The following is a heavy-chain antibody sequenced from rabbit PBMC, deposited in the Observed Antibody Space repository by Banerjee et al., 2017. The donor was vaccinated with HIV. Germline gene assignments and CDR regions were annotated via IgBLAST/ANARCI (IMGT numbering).Heavy chain of an antibody. V-gene: IGHV1S40*01. CDR3: ARGLVAGVLNL. Sequence: QSLEESGGDLVKPGASLTLTCTASGLDFSSSYDMHWVRQAPGKGLEWIACIYPRYGATDYANWVSGRFTVSLDNAQNTVFLRMTSLTAADTATYFCARGLVAGVLNLWGPGPWSPS. J-gene: IGHJ4*01. CDR2: IYPRYGAT. CDR1: GLDFSSSYD. D-gene: IGHD4-1*01.